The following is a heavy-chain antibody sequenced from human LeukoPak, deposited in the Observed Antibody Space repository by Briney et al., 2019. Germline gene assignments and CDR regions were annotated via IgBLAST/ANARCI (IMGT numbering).Heavy chain of an antibody. CDR2: INHSGST. CDR1: GGSFSGYY. Sequence: PSETLSLTCAVYGGSFSGYYWSWIRQPPGKGLEWIGEINHSGSTNYNPSLMSRVTISVDTSKNQFSLKLSSVTAADTAVYYCARRGYSSSWYVRYFDYWGQGTLVTVSS. V-gene: IGHV4-34*01. D-gene: IGHD6-13*01. CDR3: ARRGYSSSWYVRYFDY. J-gene: IGHJ4*02.